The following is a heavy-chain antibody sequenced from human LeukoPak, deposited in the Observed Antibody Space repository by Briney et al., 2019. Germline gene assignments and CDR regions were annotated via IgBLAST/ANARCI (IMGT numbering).Heavy chain of an antibody. CDR1: GGTFSSYA. V-gene: IGHV1-69*04. CDR3: AREEDIVVAAPFPAI. D-gene: IGHD2-15*01. CDR2: IIPILGIA. J-gene: IGHJ4*02. Sequence: GASVKVSCKASGGTFSSYAISWVRQAPGQGLEWMGRIIPILGIANYAQKLQGRVTIIADKSTSTAYMELSSLRSEDTAVYYCAREEDIVVAAPFPAIWGQGTLVTVSS.